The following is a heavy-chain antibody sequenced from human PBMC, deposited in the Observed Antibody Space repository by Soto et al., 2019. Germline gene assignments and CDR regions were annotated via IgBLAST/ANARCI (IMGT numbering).Heavy chain of an antibody. CDR1: GFTFSSYS. Sequence: EVQLVESGGGLVKPGGSLRLSCAASGFTFSSYSMNWVRQAPGKGLEWVSSISSSSSYIYYADSVKGRFTISRDNANNSLQQQMNSLSAEDTAVYYWTREELTMIGVVRKHWGQGTLVTVSS. J-gene: IGHJ4*02. V-gene: IGHV3-21*01. D-gene: IGHD3-22*01. CDR3: TREELTMIGVVRKH. CDR2: ISSSSSYI.